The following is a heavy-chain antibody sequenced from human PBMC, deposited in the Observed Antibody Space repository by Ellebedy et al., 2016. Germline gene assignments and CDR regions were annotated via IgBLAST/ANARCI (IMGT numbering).Heavy chain of an antibody. J-gene: IGHJ4*02. CDR1: GFTFDTHW. Sequence: GGSLRLSCAASGFTFDTHWMNWVRQSPTKGLEWVANVNHDGTEKSYADSVKGRFTISRDNAKKSLYLQMNSLRADDTAVYYCALRPLSYNWLPYFDYWGLGTLVTVSS. V-gene: IGHV3-7*03. CDR2: VNHDGTEK. D-gene: IGHD1-1*01. CDR3: ALRPLSYNWLPYFDY.